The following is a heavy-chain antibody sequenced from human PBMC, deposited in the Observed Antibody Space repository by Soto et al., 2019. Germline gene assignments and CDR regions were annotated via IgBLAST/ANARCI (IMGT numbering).Heavy chain of an antibody. CDR3: AHRVGVQSNWNGGYFDF. V-gene: IGHV2-5*02. D-gene: IGHD1-1*01. CDR2: IYWDDDK. CDR1: GFSLATSGVG. J-gene: IGHJ4*02. Sequence: QVTLEESGPTRVKPTQTLTLTCTFSGFSLATSGVGVGWVRQPPGKALERLALIYWDDDKRYSPSLGSRLTVTHDTSRKQVVLTVTNMDPVDTATYYCAHRVGVQSNWNGGYFDFWGQGALVPVSS.